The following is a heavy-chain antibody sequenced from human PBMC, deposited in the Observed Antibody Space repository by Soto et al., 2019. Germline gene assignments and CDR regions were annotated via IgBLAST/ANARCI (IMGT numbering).Heavy chain of an antibody. CDR1: GGSIHNNYYY. D-gene: IGHD3-3*02. CDR2: ISYSGTT. V-gene: IGHV4-39*01. Sequence: SETLSLTCTVSGGSIHNNYYYWGWVRQPPGKGLEWIASISYSGTTYYNPSLRSRVSKSIDTSTNQFSLNLTSVTAEDTAVYYCASQKLDVPAYFDNWGQGTLVTVYS. J-gene: IGHJ4*02. CDR3: ASQKLDVPAYFDN.